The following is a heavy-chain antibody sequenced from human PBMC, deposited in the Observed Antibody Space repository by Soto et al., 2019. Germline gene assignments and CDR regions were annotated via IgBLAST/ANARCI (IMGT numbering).Heavy chain of an antibody. CDR1: GFTFSSYA. CDR2: ISGSGGST. CDR3: AAAGTSYYGLDV. Sequence: EVQLLESRGGLVQPGGSLRLSCAASGFTFSSYAMSWVRQAPGKGLEWVSAISGSGGSTYYADSVKGWFTISRDNSKNTLYLQMNSLRAEDTAVYYWAAAGTSYYGLDVWGQGTTVTVSS. V-gene: IGHV3-23*01. D-gene: IGHD6-13*01. J-gene: IGHJ6*02.